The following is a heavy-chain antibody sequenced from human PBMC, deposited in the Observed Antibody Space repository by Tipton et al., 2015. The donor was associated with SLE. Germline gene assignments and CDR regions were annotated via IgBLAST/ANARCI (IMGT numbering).Heavy chain of an antibody. CDR2: AYYSGST. CDR1: GDSISNYF. Sequence: TLSLTCTVSGDSISNYFCTWIRQSPGTGLEWIGYAYYSGSTNYNPSLKSRVTISVDTSKNQFSLNLSAVTAADTAVYYCVRDQVGVGDFDYWGQGALVTVSS. V-gene: IGHV4-59*01. CDR3: VRDQVGVGDFDY. D-gene: IGHD3-16*01. J-gene: IGHJ4*02.